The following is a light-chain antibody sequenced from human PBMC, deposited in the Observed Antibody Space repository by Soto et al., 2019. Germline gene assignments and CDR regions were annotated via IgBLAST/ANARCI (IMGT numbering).Light chain of an antibody. CDR1: KNDIGVYDF. V-gene: IGLV2-8*01. J-gene: IGLJ1*01. Sequence: QSALTQLPSASGSPGQSVTISCTGTKNDIGVYDFVSWYQHHPGKARRLIIYEVVQRPSGVPDRFSGSKSGNTASLTVSGLQAADEADYFCKSYAGSNTYVFGSGTKVTVL. CDR3: KSYAGSNTYV. CDR2: EVV.